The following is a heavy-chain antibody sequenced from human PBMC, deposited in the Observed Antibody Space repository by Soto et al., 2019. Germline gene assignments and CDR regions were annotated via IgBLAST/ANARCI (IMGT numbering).Heavy chain of an antibody. D-gene: IGHD4-4*01. J-gene: IGHJ4*02. CDR2: IWNDGSTT. Sequence: LVESGGGVAQPGRSLRLSCATSGFDFRTSGMHWVRQVPGKGLEWVGMIWNDGSTTHFGDSVKGRFTVSRDNSKSTVYLQMKSLRAEDTAVYYCERDGSHYDVDYWGQGTQVTVSS. V-gene: IGHV3-33*01. CDR3: ERDGSHYDVDY. CDR1: GFDFRTSG.